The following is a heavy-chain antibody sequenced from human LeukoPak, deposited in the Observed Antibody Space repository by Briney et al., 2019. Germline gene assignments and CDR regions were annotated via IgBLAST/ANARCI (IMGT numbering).Heavy chain of an antibody. Sequence: TSETLSLTCTLSGGSINSDNIYWSWIRQPAGKRLEWIGRIYTTGNTDYNPSLKSRVSMSVDGSKNQFSLKMTSVTAADTAVYFCAGFFHLTDNYDERYFDLWGRGTLVTVSS. V-gene: IGHV4-61*02. CDR2: IYTTGNT. J-gene: IGHJ2*01. CDR3: AGFFHLTDNYDERYFDL. D-gene: IGHD3-16*01. CDR1: GGSINSDNIY.